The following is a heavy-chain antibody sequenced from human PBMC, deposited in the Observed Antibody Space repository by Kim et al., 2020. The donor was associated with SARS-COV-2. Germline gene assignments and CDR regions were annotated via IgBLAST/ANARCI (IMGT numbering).Heavy chain of an antibody. J-gene: IGHJ4*02. D-gene: IGHD5-18*01. CDR2: ISYDGSNK. V-gene: IGHV3-30-3*01. CDR1: GFTFSSYA. CDR3: ARARGGGYSYDIDY. Sequence: GGSLRLSCAASGFTFSSYAMHWVRQAPGKGLEWVAVISYDGSNKYYADSVKGRFTISRDNSKNTLYLQMNSLRAEDTAVYYCARARGGGYSYDIDYWGQGTLVTVSS.